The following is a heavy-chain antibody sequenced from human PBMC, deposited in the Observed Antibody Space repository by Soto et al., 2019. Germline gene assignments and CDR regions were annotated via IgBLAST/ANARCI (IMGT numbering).Heavy chain of an antibody. J-gene: IGHJ4*02. CDR1: GFALSGYW. CDR2: INPDGTLK. Sequence: EVQLVESGGSLFQPGGSLRLSCADSGFALSGYWMTWVRQAPGKGLEWVASINPDGTLKYYVDSVKGRFTISRDNADNSLFLQMISLRVEDTAVYYCARWESGDWYLGIWGQGTLATVSS. CDR3: ARWESGDWYLGI. D-gene: IGHD2-21*02. V-gene: IGHV3-7*03.